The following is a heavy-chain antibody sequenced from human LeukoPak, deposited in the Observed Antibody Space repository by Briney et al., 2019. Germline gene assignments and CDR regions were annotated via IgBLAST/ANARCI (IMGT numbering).Heavy chain of an antibody. CDR2: MNPNSGNT. J-gene: IGHJ4*02. CDR1: GGTFSSYA. CDR3: AREGYYYDSSGPY. V-gene: IGHV1-8*03. D-gene: IGHD3-22*01. Sequence: ASVKVSCKASGGTFSSYAISWVRQATGQGLEWMGWMNPNSGNTGYAQKFQGRVTITRNTSISTAYMELSSLRSEDTAVYYCAREGYYYDSSGPYWGQGTLVTVSS.